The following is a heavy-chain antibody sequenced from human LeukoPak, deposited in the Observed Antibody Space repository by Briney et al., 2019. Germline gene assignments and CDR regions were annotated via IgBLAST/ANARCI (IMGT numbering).Heavy chain of an antibody. CDR2: INPNNDDT. D-gene: IGHD5-12*01. CDR1: GYTFTGYY. Sequence: ASVKASCKASGYTFTGYYVHWVRQAPGQGLEWMGWINPNNDDTNYAQKFQGRVTMTRDTSIRTVYLELSGLRSDDTAVYYCAKNPYEYYFDYWGQGTLVTVSS. V-gene: IGHV1-2*02. CDR3: AKNPYEYYFDY. J-gene: IGHJ4*02.